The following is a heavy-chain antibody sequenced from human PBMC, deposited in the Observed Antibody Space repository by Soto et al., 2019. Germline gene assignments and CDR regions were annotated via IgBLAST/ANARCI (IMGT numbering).Heavy chain of an antibody. CDR2: LIPVFDTP. Sequence: QVQPVQSGSEVKKPGSSVRVSCKTGSFYAVSWVRQAPGQGLEWMGGLIPVFDTPSYAQKFQGRVTITADESKSTAYMELRSLRSEDTALSYCASTPVTGRYSYYGMDAWDQGIAVTVSS. CDR1: SFYA. V-gene: IGHV1-69*01. D-gene: IGHD4-4*01. CDR3: ASTPVTGRYSYYGMDA. J-gene: IGHJ6*02.